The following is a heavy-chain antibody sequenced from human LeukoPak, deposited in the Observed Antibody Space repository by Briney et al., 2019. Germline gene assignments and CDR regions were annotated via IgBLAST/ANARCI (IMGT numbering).Heavy chain of an antibody. J-gene: IGHJ4*02. CDR2: ISGSGGNT. Sequence: GGSLRLSCAASGFTFSSYAIYWVRQAPGKGLEWVSGISGSGGNTYFADSVKGRFTISRDNSKNTVYLQMNSLRAEDTAVYYCAKTTTGYSSGRYPGWPVDYWGQGTLVTVSS. V-gene: IGHV3-23*01. D-gene: IGHD6-19*01. CDR1: GFTFSSYA. CDR3: AKTTTGYSSGRYPGWPVDY.